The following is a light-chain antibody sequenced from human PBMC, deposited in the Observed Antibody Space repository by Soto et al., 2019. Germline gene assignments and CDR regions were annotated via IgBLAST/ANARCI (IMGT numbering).Light chain of an antibody. J-gene: IGKJ4*01. V-gene: IGKV1-16*01. Sequence: DIQMTQSPSSLSASVGDSVTITCRSSQGINKFLAWFQQKPGTAPKSLISTASRLQSGVPSRFSGSGSGTHFTLTINNLQPEDLAKYYCQQYESFPLTFGGWTRVEIK. CDR3: QQYESFPLT. CDR2: TAS. CDR1: QGINKF.